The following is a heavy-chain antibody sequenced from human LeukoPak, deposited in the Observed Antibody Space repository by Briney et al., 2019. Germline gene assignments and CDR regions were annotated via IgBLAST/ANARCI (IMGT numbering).Heavy chain of an antibody. CDR1: GGSFSGYY. D-gene: IGHD3-10*01. V-gene: IGHV4-34*01. CDR2: INHSGST. J-gene: IGHJ4*02. Sequence: PSETLSLTCAVYGGSFSGYYWSWIRRPPGKGLEWIGEINHSGSTNYNPSLKSRVTISVDTPKNQFSLKLSSVTAADTAVYYCARGPSYYYGSGSYSFDYWGQGTLVTVSS. CDR3: ARGPSYYYGSGSYSFDY.